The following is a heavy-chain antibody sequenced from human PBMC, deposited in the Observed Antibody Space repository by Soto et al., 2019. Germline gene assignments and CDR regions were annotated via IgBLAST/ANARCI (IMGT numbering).Heavy chain of an antibody. CDR1: GYTFTSYY. J-gene: IGHJ4*02. V-gene: IGHV1-46*01. CDR3: AREGGLIVTDY. D-gene: IGHD3-22*01. CDR2: VNPSGGST. Sequence: QVQLVQSGAEVKKPGASVKVSCKASGYTFTSYYMHWVRQAPGQGLEWMGIVNPSGGSTSYAQKFQGRVTMTRDTSTSTVYMELSSLRSEDTAVYYCAREGGLIVTDYWGQGTLVTVSS.